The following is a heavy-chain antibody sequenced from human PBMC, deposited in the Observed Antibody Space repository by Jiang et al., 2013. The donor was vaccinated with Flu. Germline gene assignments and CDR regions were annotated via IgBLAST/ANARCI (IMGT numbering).Heavy chain of an antibody. Sequence: SQTLSLTCVISGDSVSSTITAWNWIRQSPSRGLEWLGRAYYRSEWNYDYAISVKSRLIIKADTSKNQFSLQLNSVTPEDAAVYYCARGWAFASWGQGTLVTVS. CDR1: GDSVSSTITA. J-gene: IGHJ4*02. V-gene: IGHV6-1*01. D-gene: IGHD6-13*01. CDR2: AYYRSEWNY. CDR3: ARGWAFAS.